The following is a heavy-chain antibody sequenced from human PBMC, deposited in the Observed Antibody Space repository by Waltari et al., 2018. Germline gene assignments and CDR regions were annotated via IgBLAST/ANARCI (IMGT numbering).Heavy chain of an antibody. CDR3: ARVLTTGTVAFDI. CDR2: ISYSGVT. D-gene: IGHD1-7*01. J-gene: IGHJ3*02. Sequence: QVQLRESGPGLVKPSETLSTTCVISGDSLSSNLFWGWIRQSPEQGLEWIGNISYSGVTYYSPFLKSRVFISIDTPRRQFSLKLTSVTAADTAVYYCARVLTTGTVAFDIWGQGTLVTVSS. V-gene: IGHV4-38-2*01. CDR1: GDSLSSNLF.